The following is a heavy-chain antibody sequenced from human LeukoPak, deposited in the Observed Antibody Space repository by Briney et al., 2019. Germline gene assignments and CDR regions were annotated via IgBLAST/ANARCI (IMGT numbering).Heavy chain of an antibody. V-gene: IGHV1-69*05. CDR1: GGTFSSYA. CDR2: IIPIFGTA. Sequence: ASVKVSCKASGGTFSSYAISWVRQAPGQGLEWMGGIIPIFGTANYAQKFQGRVTITTDESTSTAYMELSSLRSEDTAMYYCARDTGPWFGGNYYYYMDVWGKGTTVTVSS. CDR3: ARDTGPWFGGNYYYYMDV. J-gene: IGHJ6*03. D-gene: IGHD3-10*01.